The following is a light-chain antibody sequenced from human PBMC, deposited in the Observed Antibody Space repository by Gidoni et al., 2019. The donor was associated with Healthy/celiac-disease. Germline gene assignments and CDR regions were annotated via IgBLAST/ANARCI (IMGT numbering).Light chain of an antibody. CDR3: QQYGSRWT. Sequence: EIVLTQSPGTLSLSPGERATLSCRASQSVSSSYLAWYQQKPGQAPRLLIYGASSRATGIPHRFSGSGSGTDFTLTISRLEPEDFAVYYCQQYGSRWTFGQGTKVEIK. CDR2: GAS. J-gene: IGKJ1*01. V-gene: IGKV3-20*01. CDR1: QSVSSSY.